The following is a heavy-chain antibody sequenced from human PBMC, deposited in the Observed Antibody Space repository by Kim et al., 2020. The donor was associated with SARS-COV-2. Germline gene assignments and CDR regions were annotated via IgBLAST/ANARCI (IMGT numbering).Heavy chain of an antibody. CDR3: ARGSGGIYYYYGMDV. D-gene: IGHD3-16*01. V-gene: IGHV3-7*01. CDR1: GFSFSSYW. CDR2: IKQDGSDK. J-gene: IGHJ6*02. Sequence: GGSLRLSCAASGFSFSSYWMTWVRQAPGKGLEWVANIKQDGSDKYYVDSVKSRFTISRDNTKSSLYLQVNSLRAEDTAVYFCARGSGGIYYYYGMDVWGQGTTVTVSS.